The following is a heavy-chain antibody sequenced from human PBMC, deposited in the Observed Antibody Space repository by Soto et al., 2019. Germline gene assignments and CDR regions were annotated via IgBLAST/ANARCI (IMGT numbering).Heavy chain of an antibody. CDR1: EGTFSSYA. Sequence: GASVKVSCKASEGTFSSYAISWVRQAPGQGLEWMGGIIPIFGTTNYAQKFQGRVTITADESTSTAYMELSRLRSDDTAVYYCARDRHSSRGGYYDSSGYSDAFDIWGQGTMVTVSS. D-gene: IGHD3-22*01. CDR3: ARDRHSSRGGYYDSSGYSDAFDI. CDR2: IIPIFGTT. J-gene: IGHJ3*02. V-gene: IGHV1-69*13.